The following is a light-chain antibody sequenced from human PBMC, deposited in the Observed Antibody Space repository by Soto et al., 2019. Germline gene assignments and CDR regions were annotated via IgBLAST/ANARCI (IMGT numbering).Light chain of an antibody. CDR1: QGISSD. Sequence: DIQLTQSPSFLSASVGGRVTITCRASQGISSDLAWYRQKPGKAPEVLIYPASTLQSGVPSRFSGTGSGTEFTLTVSSLQPEDFATYYCQQVNRYPRTFGQGTKVDIK. J-gene: IGKJ2*01. CDR3: QQVNRYPRT. CDR2: PAS. V-gene: IGKV1-9*01.